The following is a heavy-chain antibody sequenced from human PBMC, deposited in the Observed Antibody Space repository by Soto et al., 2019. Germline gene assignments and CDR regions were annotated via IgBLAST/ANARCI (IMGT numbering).Heavy chain of an antibody. J-gene: IGHJ4*02. V-gene: IGHV1-2*02. CDR2: INPNSGGT. CDR1: GYTFIAYH. D-gene: IGHD6-19*01. CDR3: AKDHGSGWYVDFDY. Sequence: QVQLVQSGAEAKKPGASVKVPCKASGYTFIAYHIHWLRQAPGQGLEWMGWINPNSGGTNYAQEFQDRVTMTRDTSISTAYMELSRLTSDDTAMYYCAKDHGSGWYVDFDYWGQGTLVTVSP.